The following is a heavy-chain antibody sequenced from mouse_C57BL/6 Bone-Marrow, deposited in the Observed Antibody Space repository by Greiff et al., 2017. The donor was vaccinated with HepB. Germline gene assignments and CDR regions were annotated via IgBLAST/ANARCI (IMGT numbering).Heavy chain of an antibody. V-gene: IGHV1-78*01. CDR3: ARDESNYVWGYYFDY. J-gene: IGHJ2*01. Sequence: QVQLQQSDAELVKPGASVKISCKVSGYTFTDHTIHWMKQRPEQGLEWIGYIYPRDGSTKYNEKLKGKATLTAEKSSSTAYMQLNSLTSEDSAVYFCARDESNYVWGYYFDYWGQGTTLTVSS. CDR2: IYPRDGST. CDR1: GYTFTDHT. D-gene: IGHD2-5*01.